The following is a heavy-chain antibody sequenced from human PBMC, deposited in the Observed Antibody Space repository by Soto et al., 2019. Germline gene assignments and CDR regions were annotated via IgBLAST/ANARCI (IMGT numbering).Heavy chain of an antibody. CDR3: AKDWRRSCSGGTCHPFDH. Sequence: GGSLRLSCEASGFTFSSYVMHWVRQAPGKGLEWVAKISYDGSYDYYVDSVKGRFTISRDNSKNTLYLQMSSLRAEDTALYYCAKDWRRSCSGGTCHPFDHWGQGTQVTVSS. CDR1: GFTFSSYV. V-gene: IGHV3-30*18. CDR2: ISYDGSYD. D-gene: IGHD2-15*01. J-gene: IGHJ4*02.